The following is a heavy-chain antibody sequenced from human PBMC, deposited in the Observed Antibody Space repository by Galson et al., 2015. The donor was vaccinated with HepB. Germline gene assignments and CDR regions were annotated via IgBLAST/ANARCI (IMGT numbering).Heavy chain of an antibody. V-gene: IGHV4-4*02. D-gene: IGHD2/OR15-2a*01. Sequence: TLSLTCDVSGVSISSLKWWSWVRQPPGKGLEWIGEIYHSGSTDYNPSLKGRVTMSVDKSKNQFSLKLMSVTAADTAVYYCARRDGEYDGEQSGWIDPGGQGIPVSVSS. CDR3: ARRDGEYDGEQSGWIDP. CDR1: GVSISSLKW. CDR2: IYHSGST. J-gene: IGHJ5*02.